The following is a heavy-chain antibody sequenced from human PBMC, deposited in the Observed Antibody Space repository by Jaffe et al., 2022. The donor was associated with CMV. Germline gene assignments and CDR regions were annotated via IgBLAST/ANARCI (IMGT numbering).Heavy chain of an antibody. CDR2: IKSKTDGGTT. D-gene: IGHD6-19*01. J-gene: IGHJ4*02. Sequence: EVQLVESGGGLVKPGGSLRLSCAASGFTFSNAWMSWVRQAPGKGLEWVGRIKSKTDGGTTDYAAPVKGRFTISRDDSKNTLYLQMNSLKTEDTAVYYCTTVSTGIANIAVAGRRYFDYWGQGTLVTVSS. V-gene: IGHV3-15*01. CDR1: GFTFSNAW. CDR3: TTVSTGIANIAVAGRRYFDY.